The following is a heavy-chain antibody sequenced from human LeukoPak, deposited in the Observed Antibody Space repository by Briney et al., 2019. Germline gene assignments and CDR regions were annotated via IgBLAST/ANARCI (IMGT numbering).Heavy chain of an antibody. CDR2: INHSGST. Sequence: PSETLSLTCAVYGGSFSGYYWSWIRQPPGKGLEWIGEINHSGSTNYYPPLKSRVTISVDTSKNQFSMKLSSVTVAGTTVYYCARGFSRYYDFGDYYYMDIWGKGTTVTVSS. CDR1: GGSFSGYY. J-gene: IGHJ6*03. D-gene: IGHD3-3*01. V-gene: IGHV4-34*01. CDR3: ARGFSRYYDFGDYYYMDI.